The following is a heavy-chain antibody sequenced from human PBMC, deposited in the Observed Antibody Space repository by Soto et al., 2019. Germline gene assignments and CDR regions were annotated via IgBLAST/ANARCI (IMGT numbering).Heavy chain of an antibody. CDR3: ARTSVLDV. J-gene: IGHJ6*02. Sequence: QVQLQQWGAGLLKPSETLSLTCAVYGGSFSAHYRNWIRQPPGKGLEWIGEVNHSGGTNYNPSLKSRVTISLDTSKNQLSLKLSSVTAADTAVYYCARTSVLDVWGQGTTVTVSS. CDR1: GGSFSAHY. V-gene: IGHV4-34*01. CDR2: VNHSGGT.